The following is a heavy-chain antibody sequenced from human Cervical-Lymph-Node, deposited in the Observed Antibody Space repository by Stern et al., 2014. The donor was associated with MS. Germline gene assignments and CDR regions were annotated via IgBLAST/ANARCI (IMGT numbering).Heavy chain of an antibody. CDR1: GFTFSTYA. Sequence: VQLVESGGGVVQPGRSLRLSCAASGFTFSTYALHWVRQAPGKGLEWVAVISFDGSNRYNADSVKGRLAISRDSSKNTLYLQMNSLIAEDTAVYYCARDLPRSYCGGDCYVPFKWGQGTLVTVSS. D-gene: IGHD2-21*01. J-gene: IGHJ4*02. CDR2: ISFDGSNR. CDR3: ARDLPRSYCGGDCYVPFK. V-gene: IGHV3-30*09.